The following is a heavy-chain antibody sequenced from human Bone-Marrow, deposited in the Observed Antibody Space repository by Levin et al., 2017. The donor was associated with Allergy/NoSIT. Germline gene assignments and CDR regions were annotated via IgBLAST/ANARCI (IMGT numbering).Heavy chain of an antibody. CDR2: ISNDGRSM. D-gene: IGHD3-22*01. CDR3: VRDSRYYNDTSGYWWFDP. Sequence: PGGSLRLSCAVSGFHFSNHFMHWVRQAPGKGLEWVAVISNDGRSMYYAEFVKGRFIISRDNSKNMLYLQMKSLRAEDTAVYYCVRDSRYYNDTSGYWWFDPWGQGTLVTVSS. CDR1: GFHFSNHF. V-gene: IGHV3-30*14. J-gene: IGHJ5*02.